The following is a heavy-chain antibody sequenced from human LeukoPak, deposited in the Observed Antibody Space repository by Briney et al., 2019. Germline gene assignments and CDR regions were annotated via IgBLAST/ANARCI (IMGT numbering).Heavy chain of an antibody. CDR1: GYSFTTYW. CDR2: IFPYDSDV. V-gene: IGHV5-51*01. CDR3: ARTSAFGSYFDY. D-gene: IGHD3-16*01. Sequence: GESLKISCKGSGYSFTTYWIAWVRQMPGKGLEWMGIIFPYDSDVRYSPSFQGQVTISADKSTSTAYLQWGSLKASDSAMYYCARTSAFGSYFDYWGQGTLVPVSS. J-gene: IGHJ4*02.